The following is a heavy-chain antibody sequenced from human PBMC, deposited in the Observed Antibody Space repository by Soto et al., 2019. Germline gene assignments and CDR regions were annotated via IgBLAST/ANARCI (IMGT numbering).Heavy chain of an antibody. Sequence: QVNLVQSGAEVKNPGASVKVSCKASGYTFTNYPLAWVRRAPGHGLEWMGWISAHSGDTHYAQKFQDRVAMTTITPTDTAYLEMRSLTADDTAGYYCTRVIGMLFVTPANGGNGTLVTVSS. CDR3: TRVIGMLFVTPAN. CDR1: GYTFTNYP. V-gene: IGHV1-18*01. J-gene: IGHJ4*01. CDR2: ISAHSGDT. D-gene: IGHD2-21*01.